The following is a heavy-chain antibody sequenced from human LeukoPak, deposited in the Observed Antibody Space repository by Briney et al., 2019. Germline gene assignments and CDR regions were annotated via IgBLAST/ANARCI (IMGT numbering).Heavy chain of an antibody. V-gene: IGHV4-4*07. CDR1: GGSISSYY. CDR2: IYTSGST. J-gene: IGHJ5*02. D-gene: IGHD2-15*01. CDR3: ARDDVVDEANSFDP. Sequence: SETLSLTCTVSGGSISSYYWSWIRQPAGKGLEWIGRIYTSGSTNYNPSLKSRVTMSVDTSNNQFSLKLSSVTAADTAVYYCARDDVVDEANSFDPWGQGTLVTVSS.